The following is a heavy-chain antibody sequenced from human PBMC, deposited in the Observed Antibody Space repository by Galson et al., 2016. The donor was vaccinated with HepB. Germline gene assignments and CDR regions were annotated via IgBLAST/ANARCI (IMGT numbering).Heavy chain of an antibody. CDR1: GFTFSSYA. V-gene: IGHV3-23*01. J-gene: IGHJ4*02. Sequence: SLRLSCAASGFTFSSYAMTWVRQAPGKGLEWVSAISGRTGNTYYADLVKGRFTISRDKSKNTLCLQMNSLRVDDTAVYYCAKDSTDYYDGSGYYSYFDYWGQGTLVTVSS. CDR3: AKDSTDYYDGSGYYSYFDY. CDR2: ISGRTGNT. D-gene: IGHD3-22*01.